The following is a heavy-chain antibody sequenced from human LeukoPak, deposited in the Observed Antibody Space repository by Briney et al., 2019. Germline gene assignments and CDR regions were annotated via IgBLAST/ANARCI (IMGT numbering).Heavy chain of an antibody. D-gene: IGHD1-7*01. CDR1: GYTFTGYY. CDR3: ARDREGSTGTTGS. V-gene: IGHV1-2*02. J-gene: IGHJ4*02. Sequence: GASVKVSCKASGYTFTGYYMHWVRQAPGQGLEWMGWINPNSGGTNYAQKFLGRVTMTRDTSISTAYMELSRLRSDDTAVYYCARDREGSTGTTGSWGQGTLVTVSS. CDR2: INPNSGGT.